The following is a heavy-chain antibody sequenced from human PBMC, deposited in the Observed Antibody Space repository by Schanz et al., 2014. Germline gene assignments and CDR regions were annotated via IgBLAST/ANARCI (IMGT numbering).Heavy chain of an antibody. CDR1: GFTFSRYW. V-gene: IGHV3-74*02. J-gene: IGHJ4*02. CDR3: ARGGADSAMAHEY. D-gene: IGHD5-18*01. Sequence: EELLVESGGGWVQPGGSLRLSCEASGFTFSRYWMHWVRQAPGKGLEWVSRLNFDETYTSYADSVKGRFTISRDNAKNTVYLQMTSLRVEDTAVYYCARGGADSAMAHEYWGRGTLVTVSS. CDR2: LNFDETYT.